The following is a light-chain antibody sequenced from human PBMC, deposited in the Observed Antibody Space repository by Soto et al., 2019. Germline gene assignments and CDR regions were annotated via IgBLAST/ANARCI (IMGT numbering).Light chain of an antibody. Sequence: DIQMTQSPSSLSASVGDRVTISCRVSQSISNHLNWYQHKPGKAPKVLIYAASSLQGGVPSRFSGSGSGTDFTLTINSLQPEDFATYYCQQSYSTPFTFGPGTKVDIK. CDR1: QSISNH. V-gene: IGKV1-39*01. CDR2: AAS. J-gene: IGKJ3*01. CDR3: QQSYSTPFT.